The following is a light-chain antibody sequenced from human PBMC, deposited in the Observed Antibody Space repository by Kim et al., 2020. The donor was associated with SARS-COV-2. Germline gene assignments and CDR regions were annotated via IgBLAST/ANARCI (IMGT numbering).Light chain of an antibody. CDR1: SGHSSYA. CDR3: QTWGTGIVV. J-gene: IGLJ2*01. Sequence: ASVQLTCTLSSGHSSYAIAWHQQQPETGPRYLMKVNSDGSHSKGDGIPDRFSGSSSGAERFLTISSLQSEDEADYYCQTWGTGIVVFGGGTQLTVL. V-gene: IGLV4-69*01. CDR2: VNSDGSH.